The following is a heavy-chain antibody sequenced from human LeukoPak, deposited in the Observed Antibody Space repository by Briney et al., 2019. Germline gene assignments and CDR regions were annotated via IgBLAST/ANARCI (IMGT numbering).Heavy chain of an antibody. CDR2: INSDGSST. V-gene: IGHV3-74*01. CDR1: GFTFSSYW. J-gene: IGHJ4*02. Sequence: GGSLRLSCAASGFTFSSYWMHWVRQAPGKGLVWVSRINSDGSSTSYADSVKGRFTISRDNAKNTLYLQMNSLRAEDTAVYYCARGDSVRYDSSGYPFDYWGQGTLVTVSS. D-gene: IGHD3-22*01. CDR3: ARGDSVRYDSSGYPFDY.